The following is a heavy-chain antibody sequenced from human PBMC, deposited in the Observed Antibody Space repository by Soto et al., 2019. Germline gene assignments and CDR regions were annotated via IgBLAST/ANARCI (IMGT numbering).Heavy chain of an antibody. CDR1: GYTFTSYG. V-gene: IGHV1-18*01. D-gene: IGHD2-15*01. Sequence: EASVKVSCKASGYTFTSYGISWVRQAPGQGLEWMGWISAYNGNTNYAQKLQGRVTMTTDTSTSTAYMELRSLRSDDTAVYYCARVGEDIVVVWEIVHVDIWGQGTMVTVSS. J-gene: IGHJ3*02. CDR2: ISAYNGNT. CDR3: ARVGEDIVVVWEIVHVDI.